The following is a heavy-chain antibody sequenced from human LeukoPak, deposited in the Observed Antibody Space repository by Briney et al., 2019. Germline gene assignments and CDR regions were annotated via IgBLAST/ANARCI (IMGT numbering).Heavy chain of an antibody. Sequence: GGSLRLSCAASGFTFSSYGMHWVRQAPGKGLEWVAVISYDGSNKYYADSMKGRFTISRDNSKNTLYLQMNSLRAEDTAVYYCAKIVPGYSYAYWGQGTLVTVSS. CDR1: GFTFSSYG. CDR2: ISYDGSNK. J-gene: IGHJ4*02. V-gene: IGHV3-30*18. CDR3: AKIVPGYSYAY. D-gene: IGHD5-18*01.